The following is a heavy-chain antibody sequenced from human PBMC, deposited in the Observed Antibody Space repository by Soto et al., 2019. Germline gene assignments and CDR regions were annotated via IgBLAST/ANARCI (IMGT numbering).Heavy chain of an antibody. CDR2: IYYSGST. D-gene: IGHD5-12*01. V-gene: IGHV4-31*03. CDR1: GGSISSGGYY. J-gene: IGHJ4*02. CDR3: AREGNLGRWLQPLDF. Sequence: LSLTCTVSGGSISSGGYYWSWIRQHPGKGLEWIGYIYYSGSTYYNPSLKSRVTMSVDTSKNQFSLRLSSVTAADTAKYFCAREGNLGRWLQPLDFWGQGTLVTVSS.